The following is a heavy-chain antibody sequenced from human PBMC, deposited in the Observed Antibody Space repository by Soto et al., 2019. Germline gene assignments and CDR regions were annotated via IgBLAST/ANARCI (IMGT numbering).Heavy chain of an antibody. CDR2: ISYDGSNK. Sequence: GGSLRLSCAASGFTFSSYGMHWVRQAPGKGLEWVAVISYDGSNKYYADSVKGRFTISRDNSKNTLYLQMNSLRAEDTAVYYCATLGGYSSSWYAHFWDYWGQGTLVTVSS. J-gene: IGHJ4*02. CDR3: ATLGGYSSSWYAHFWDY. V-gene: IGHV3-30*03. CDR1: GFTFSSYG. D-gene: IGHD6-13*01.